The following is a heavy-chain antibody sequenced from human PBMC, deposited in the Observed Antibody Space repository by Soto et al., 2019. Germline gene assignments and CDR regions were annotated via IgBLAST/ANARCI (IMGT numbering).Heavy chain of an antibody. D-gene: IGHD6-13*01. CDR2: IWYDGSNK. CDR3: ARGGEYSISG. Sequence: VAVIWYDGSNKYYADSVKGRFTISRDNSKNTLYLQMNSLRAEDTAVYYCARGGEYSISGWGQGTLVTVSS. V-gene: IGHV3-33*01. J-gene: IGHJ4*02.